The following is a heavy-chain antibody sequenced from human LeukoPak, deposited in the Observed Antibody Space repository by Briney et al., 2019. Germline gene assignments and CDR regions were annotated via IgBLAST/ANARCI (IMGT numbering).Heavy chain of an antibody. Sequence: PGGSLRLSCAASGFTFSSYWMHWVRQAPGKGLGWMAVMWYDGSNKYYADSVKGRFTISRDNSKNTLYLQMNSLRAEDTAVYYCARDYCSGGSCYSDAFDIWGLGTMVTVSS. CDR2: MWYDGSNK. V-gene: IGHV3-33*08. D-gene: IGHD2-15*01. J-gene: IGHJ3*02. CDR1: GFTFSSYW. CDR3: ARDYCSGGSCYSDAFDI.